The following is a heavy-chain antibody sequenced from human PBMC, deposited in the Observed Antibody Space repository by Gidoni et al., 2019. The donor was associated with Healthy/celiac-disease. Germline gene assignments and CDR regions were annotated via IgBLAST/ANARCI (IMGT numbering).Heavy chain of an antibody. CDR3: AREEYCSSTSCSIYYYYGMDV. CDR2: INPSGGST. J-gene: IGHJ6*02. Sequence: QVQLVQSGAEVKKPGASVKFSCQASGYTFTSYYMHWVRQAPGQGLEWMGIINPSGGSTSYAQKFQGRVTMTRDTSTSTVYMELSSLRSEDTAVYYCAREEYCSSTSCSIYYYYGMDVWGQGTTVTVSS. CDR1: GYTFTSYY. V-gene: IGHV1-46*01. D-gene: IGHD2-2*01.